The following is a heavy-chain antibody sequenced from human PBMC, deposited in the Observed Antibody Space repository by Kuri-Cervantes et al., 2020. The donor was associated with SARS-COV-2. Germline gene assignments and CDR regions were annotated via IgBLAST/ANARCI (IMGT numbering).Heavy chain of an antibody. V-gene: IGHV3-30*03. D-gene: IGHD3-10*01. Sequence: GGSLRLSCEASGFAFSGSAMHWVRQAPGKGLEWVALISSDGSIRHYGDSVKGRFIISREDSENTLYLQMNSLRVEDTAVYYCARAGSGNYYIPFYYFGLDVWGQGITVTVSS. CDR2: ISSDGSIR. CDR1: GFAFSGSA. J-gene: IGHJ6*02. CDR3: ARAGSGNYYIPFYYFGLDV.